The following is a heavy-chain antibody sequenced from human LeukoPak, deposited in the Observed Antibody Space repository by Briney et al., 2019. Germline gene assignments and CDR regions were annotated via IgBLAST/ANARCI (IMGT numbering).Heavy chain of an antibody. J-gene: IGHJ4*02. CDR1: GYTFTSYD. CDR2: MNPNSGNT. V-gene: IGHV1-8*01. CDR3: ARGVRPAMVRGVIIRSRAFDY. Sequence: ASVKVSCKASGYTFTSYDINWVRQATGQGLEWMGWMNPNSGNTGYAQKFQGRVTMTRNTSISTAYMELSSLRSEDTAVYYCARGVRPAMVRGVIIRSRAFDYWGQGTLVTVPS. D-gene: IGHD3-10*01.